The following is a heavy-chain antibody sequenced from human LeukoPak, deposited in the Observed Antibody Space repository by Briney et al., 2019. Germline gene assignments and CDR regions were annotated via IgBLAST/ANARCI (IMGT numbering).Heavy chain of an antibody. Sequence: ASVKVSCKASGYTFTSYAMHWVRQAPGQRLEWMGWINAGNGNTKYSQKFQGRVTITRDTSASTAYMELSSLRSEDTAVYYCARDGQWYDILTCFDYWGQGTLVTVSS. V-gene: IGHV1-3*01. CDR2: INAGNGNT. J-gene: IGHJ4*02. CDR1: GYTFTSYA. D-gene: IGHD3-9*01. CDR3: ARDGQWYDILTCFDY.